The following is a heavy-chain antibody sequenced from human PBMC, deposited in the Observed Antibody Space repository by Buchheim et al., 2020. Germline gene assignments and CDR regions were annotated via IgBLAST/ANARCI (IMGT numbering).Heavy chain of an antibody. CDR1: GFIFANYA. J-gene: IGHJ4*02. V-gene: IGHV3-23*04. D-gene: IGHD3-16*01. CDR2: ISAGGGGT. Sequence: EVQLVESGGGLVQPGGSLRLSCAASGFIFANYAMTWVRQAPGKGLEWVAAISAGGGGTYYGDSLKGRFTVSRDNSKDNLFLQVNSLRGDDTAVYYCAILRLGQFPEWGQGTL. CDR3: AILRLGQFPE.